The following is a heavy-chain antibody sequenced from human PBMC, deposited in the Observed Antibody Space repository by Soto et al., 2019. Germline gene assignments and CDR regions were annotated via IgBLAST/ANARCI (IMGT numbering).Heavy chain of an antibody. V-gene: IGHV3-23*01. Sequence: GGSLRLSCAASGFTFSSYAMSWVRQAPGKGLEWVSAISGSGGSTYYADSVKGRFTISRDNSKNTLYLQMNSLRAEDTAVYYCAKDGSRITMVRGSSRLFDYWGQGTLVTVSS. CDR3: AKDGSRITMVRGSSRLFDY. D-gene: IGHD3-10*01. CDR1: GFTFSSYA. J-gene: IGHJ4*02. CDR2: ISGSGGST.